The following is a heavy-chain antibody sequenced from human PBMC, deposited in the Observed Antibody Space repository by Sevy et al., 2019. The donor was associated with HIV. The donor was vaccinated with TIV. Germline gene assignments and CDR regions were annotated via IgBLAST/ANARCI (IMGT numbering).Heavy chain of an antibody. D-gene: IGHD2-15*01. V-gene: IGHV3-74*01. CDR3: VAANTWQDY. CDR1: GFTFSSYW. CDR2: VNSDGSST. Sequence: LLKQLGVLRLSCAASGFTFSSYWMHWVRQAPGKGPVWVSGVNSDGSSTNYADSVKGRFTMSRDSAKNTLYLQMNSLRAEDTAVYFCVAANTWQDYWGQGTLVTVSS. J-gene: IGHJ4*02.